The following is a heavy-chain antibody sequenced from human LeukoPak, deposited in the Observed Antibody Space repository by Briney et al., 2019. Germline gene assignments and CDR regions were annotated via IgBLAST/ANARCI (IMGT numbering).Heavy chain of an antibody. CDR3: VTYLYQTTRSFDD. D-gene: IGHD1-7*01. Sequence: GGSLRLSCVVSGFSLSSYYMSWARQAPGKGLEWVATVDRGSGAYYPDSVKGRFTVSRDNSRNTLYLQISTLRVDDTAVYYCVTYLYQTTRSFDDWGQGTLVTVSS. CDR1: GFSLSSYY. CDR2: VDRGSGA. V-gene: IGHV3-23*01. J-gene: IGHJ4*02.